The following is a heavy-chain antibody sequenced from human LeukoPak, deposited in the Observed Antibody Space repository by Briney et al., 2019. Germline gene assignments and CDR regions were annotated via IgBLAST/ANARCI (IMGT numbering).Heavy chain of an antibody. V-gene: IGHV4-59*01. Sequence: KPSETLSLTCTVSSDPISNYYWNWIRQPPGKGLEWIGSIYYSGSTNYNPSLKSRVTISIDTSKKQFSLKLSSVTAEDTAVYYCAKHTGTVNHWGQGTLVTVSS. CDR2: IYYSGST. CDR1: SDPISNYY. J-gene: IGHJ5*02. D-gene: IGHD1/OR15-1a*01. CDR3: AKHTGTVNH.